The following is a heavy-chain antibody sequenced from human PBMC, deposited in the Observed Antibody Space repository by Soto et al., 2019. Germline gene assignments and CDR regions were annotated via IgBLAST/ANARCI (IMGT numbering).Heavy chain of an antibody. CDR1: GYSFTSYW. Sequence: GESLKISCKGSGYSFTSYWISWVREMPGKGLEWMGRIDPSDSYTNYSPSFQGHVTISADKSISTAYLQWSSLKASDTAMYYCARHKDCTNGVCYTNFDYWGQGTLVTVSS. V-gene: IGHV5-10-1*01. D-gene: IGHD2-8*01. J-gene: IGHJ4*02. CDR2: IDPSDSYT. CDR3: ARHKDCTNGVCYTNFDY.